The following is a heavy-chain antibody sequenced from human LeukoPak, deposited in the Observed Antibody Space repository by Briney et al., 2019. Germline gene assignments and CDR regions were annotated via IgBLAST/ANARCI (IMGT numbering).Heavy chain of an antibody. CDR2: IYSGGST. V-gene: IGHV3-53*01. J-gene: IGHJ4*02. CDR3: ARAAPLRYFDFDY. Sequence: PGGSLRLSCAASGFTVSGNYMSWVRQAPGKGLECVSVIYSGGSTYYADSVKGRFTISRDNSKNTLYLQMNSLRAEDTAVYYCARAAPLRYFDFDYWGQGTLVTVSS. D-gene: IGHD3-9*01. CDR1: GFTVSGNY.